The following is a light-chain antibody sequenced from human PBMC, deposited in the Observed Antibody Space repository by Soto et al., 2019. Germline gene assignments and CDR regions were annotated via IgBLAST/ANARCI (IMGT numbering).Light chain of an antibody. CDR3: QQFYDYPLT. CDR1: RAISTL. CDR2: DAS. V-gene: IGKV1D-13*01. Sequence: AIQLTQSPSSLSASVGDRVIITCRASRAISTLFAWYQQMPGKAPKLLIYDASTLESGVPSRFSDSGSGTDFTLTISSLQPEDFATYYCQQFYDYPLTFGGGTKVEIK. J-gene: IGKJ4*01.